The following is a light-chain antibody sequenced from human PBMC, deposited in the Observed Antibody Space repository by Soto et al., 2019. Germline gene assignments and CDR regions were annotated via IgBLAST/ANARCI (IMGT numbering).Light chain of an antibody. CDR2: RTS. CDR1: QSISSN. CDR3: QQYGSSPRT. Sequence: EIVMTQSPATLSVSPGERATLSCRASQSISSNLAWYQQKPGQAPRLLMFRTSSRATGFPDRFSGSGSGTDLTITISRLEPEDGEVYDCQQYGSSPRTFGQGTKVDIK. V-gene: IGKV3-20*01. J-gene: IGKJ1*01.